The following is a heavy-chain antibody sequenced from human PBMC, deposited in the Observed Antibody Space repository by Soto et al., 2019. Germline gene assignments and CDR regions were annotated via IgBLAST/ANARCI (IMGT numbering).Heavy chain of an antibody. CDR2: ISSSGGYT. Sequence: PGGSLRLSCAASGFTFSSYAMSWVRQGPGKGLEWVSGISSSGGYTYYADSVKGRFTISRDNSKNTLYLQMNSLRAEETAVYYCAKTDEEVAGNVSGYWGQGTMVTVSS. D-gene: IGHD6-19*01. V-gene: IGHV3-23*01. CDR1: GFTFSSYA. J-gene: IGHJ4*02. CDR3: AKTDEEVAGNVSGY.